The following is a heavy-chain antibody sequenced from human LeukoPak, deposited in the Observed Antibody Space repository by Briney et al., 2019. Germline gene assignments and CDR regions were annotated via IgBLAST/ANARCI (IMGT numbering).Heavy chain of an antibody. CDR1: GFSFSGYG. CDR3: AALHTGTFVDY. D-gene: IGHD4-17*01. CDR2: IRYDGITK. Sequence: GGSLRLSCAASGFSFSGYGMHWVRQVPGKGLEWVAFIRYDGITKFYIDSVKGRFAISRDNSKNTLSLQMNSLRTEDTAEYYCAALHTGTFVDYWGQGTLVTVSS. J-gene: IGHJ4*02. V-gene: IGHV3-30*02.